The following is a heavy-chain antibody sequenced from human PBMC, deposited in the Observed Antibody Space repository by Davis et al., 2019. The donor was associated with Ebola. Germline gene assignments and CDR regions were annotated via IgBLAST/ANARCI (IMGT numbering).Heavy chain of an antibody. Sequence: GGSLRLACAASGFTFSSYAMGWVRQARGQGLEWMGWINPNSGGSASTQKFQGRLTMTSDTSISTAYLDLGSLQSGDTAVYYCATQMGRIAPRPAFNIWGQGTLVSVSS. V-gene: IGHV1-2*02. J-gene: IGHJ3*02. CDR1: GFTFSSYA. D-gene: IGHD5-24*01. CDR2: INPNSGGS. CDR3: ATQMGRIAPRPAFNI.